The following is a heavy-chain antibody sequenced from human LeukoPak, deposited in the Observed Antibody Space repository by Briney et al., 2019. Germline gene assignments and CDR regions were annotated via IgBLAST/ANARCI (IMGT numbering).Heavy chain of an antibody. J-gene: IGHJ3*02. CDR3: ARGVNAFDI. Sequence: PSETLSLTCAVNAGSFTGYYWSWIRQPPGKGLEWIGEINHSGSTNYNPSLKSRVTISVDTSKNQFSLKLSSVTAADTAVYYCARGVNAFDIWGQGTMVTVSS. CDR1: AGSFTGYY. V-gene: IGHV4-34*01. CDR2: INHSGST.